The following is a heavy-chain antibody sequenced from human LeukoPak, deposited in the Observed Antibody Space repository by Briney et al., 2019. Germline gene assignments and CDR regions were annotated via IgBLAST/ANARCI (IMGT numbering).Heavy chain of an antibody. CDR1: GFTFTTYW. V-gene: IGHV3-74*01. CDR2: INSDGSST. D-gene: IGHD6-13*01. CDR3: ARAVGIAAAGTGSFWD. Sequence: PGGSLRLSCAASGFTFTTYWMHWVRQAPGKGLVWVSRINSDGSSTSYADSVKGRFTISRDNAKNTLYLQMNSLRAEDTAVYYCARAVGIAAAGTGSFWDWGQGTLVTVSS. J-gene: IGHJ4*02.